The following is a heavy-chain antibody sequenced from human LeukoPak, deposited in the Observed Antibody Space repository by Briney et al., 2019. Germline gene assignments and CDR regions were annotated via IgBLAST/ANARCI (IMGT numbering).Heavy chain of an antibody. CDR2: IYTSGST. D-gene: IGHD4-17*01. CDR1: GGSISSYY. CDR3: ARVSQVYGDSRRYFDY. V-gene: IGHV4-4*07. J-gene: IGHJ4*02. Sequence: SETLSLTCTVSGGSISSYYWSWIRQPAGKGLEWIGRIYTSGSTNYNPSLKSRVTMSVDTSKNQFSLKLSSVTAADTAVYYCARVSQVYGDSRRYFDYWGQGTLVTVSS.